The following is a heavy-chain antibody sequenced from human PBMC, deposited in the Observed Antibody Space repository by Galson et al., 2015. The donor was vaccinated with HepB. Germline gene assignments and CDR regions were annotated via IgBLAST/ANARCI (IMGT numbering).Heavy chain of an antibody. CDR3: HVAFWFRQDRRNFEWGFDY. Sequence: SLRLSCAASGFTFGDYAMSWFRQAPGKGLEWVGFIRSKAYGGTTEYAASVKGRFTISRDDSKSIAYLQMNSLKTEDTAVYYCHVAFWFRQDRRNFEWGFDYWGQGTLVTVSS. CDR2: IRSKAYGGTT. D-gene: IGHD3-10*01. CDR1: GFTFGDYA. J-gene: IGHJ4*02. V-gene: IGHV3-49*03.